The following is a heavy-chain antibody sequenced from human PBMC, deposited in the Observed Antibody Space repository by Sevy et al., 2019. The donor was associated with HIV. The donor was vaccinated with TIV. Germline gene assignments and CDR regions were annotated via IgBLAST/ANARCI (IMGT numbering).Heavy chain of an antibody. CDR1: GFTFSKYS. Sequence: EGSLRLSCAASGFTFSKYSMSWVRQPPGKGLEWVSTLSFGCGEINYADSVKGRFTISRDNSKSSVYLQMNNLRPEDTAVYYCAREGCTKPHDYCGQGTLVTVSS. CDR3: AREGCTKPHDY. D-gene: IGHD2-8*01. V-gene: IGHV3-23*01. CDR2: LSFGCGEI. J-gene: IGHJ4*02.